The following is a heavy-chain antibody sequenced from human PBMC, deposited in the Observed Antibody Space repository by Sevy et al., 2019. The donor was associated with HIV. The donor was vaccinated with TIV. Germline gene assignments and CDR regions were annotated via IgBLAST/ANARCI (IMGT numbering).Heavy chain of an antibody. Sequence: GGSLRLSCAASGFSFDRYCMHWVRQAPGKGLEWVAVILYEGINKDYGDSVRGGFTSSRDNSKNTLYLQMNSLRVDDPAVYYCATGGDYGSGGYDYWGPGTLVTVSS. CDR1: GFSFDRYC. CDR2: ILYEGINK. J-gene: IGHJ4*02. CDR3: ATGGDYGSGGYDY. V-gene: IGHV3-33*01. D-gene: IGHD3-10*01.